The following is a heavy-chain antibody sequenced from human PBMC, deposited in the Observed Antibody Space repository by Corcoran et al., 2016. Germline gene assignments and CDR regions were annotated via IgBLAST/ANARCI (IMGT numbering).Heavy chain of an antibody. V-gene: IGHV3-30*18. Sequence: QVQLVESGGGVVQPGRSLRLSCAASGFTFSSYGMHWVRQAPGKGLEWVAVISYDGSNKYYADSVKGRFTISRDNSKNTLYLQMNSLRAEDTAVYYCAKDWDSGPPSYYVDYWGQGTLVTVSS. CDR3: AKDWDSGPPSYYVDY. D-gene: IGHD1-26*01. J-gene: IGHJ4*02. CDR1: GFTFSSYG. CDR2: ISYDGSNK.